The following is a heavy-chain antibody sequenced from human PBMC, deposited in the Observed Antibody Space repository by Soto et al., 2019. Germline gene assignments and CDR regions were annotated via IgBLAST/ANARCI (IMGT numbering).Heavy chain of an antibody. J-gene: IGHJ4*02. V-gene: IGHV1-69*13. Sequence: RASVKVSCKASGGTFSSYSINWVRQAPGQGLEWMGGIIPIFGTANNAQKFQGRVTITADESATTVYMELSSLRSEDMAVYYCARGGGYDSFDYWGQGVLVTVSS. CDR2: IIPIFGTA. CDR1: GGTFSSYS. D-gene: IGHD5-12*01. CDR3: ARGGGYDSFDY.